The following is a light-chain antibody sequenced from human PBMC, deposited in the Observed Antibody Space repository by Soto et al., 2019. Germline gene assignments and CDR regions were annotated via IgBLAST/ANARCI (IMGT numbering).Light chain of an antibody. J-gene: IGKJ4*01. Sequence: DIQMTQFPSTLSASVGDRVTITCRASQSISRWLAWYQQRPGKAPKLLIHSASSLDNGVPSRFSGSGSGTEFTLTINSLQPDDFTTYYCQQYNSDSGLTFGGGTKVEIK. CDR3: QQYNSDSGLT. CDR1: QSISRW. V-gene: IGKV1-5*03. CDR2: SAS.